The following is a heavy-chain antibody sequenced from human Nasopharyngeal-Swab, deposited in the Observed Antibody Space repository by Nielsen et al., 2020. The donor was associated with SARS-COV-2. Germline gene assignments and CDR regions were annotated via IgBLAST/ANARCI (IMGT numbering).Heavy chain of an antibody. V-gene: IGHV3-53*01. Sequence: WIRQPPGKGLEWVSVIYSGGSTYYADSVKGRFTISRDNSKNTLYLQMNSLRAKDTAVYYCARALLVGGYYFDYWGQGTLVTVSS. D-gene: IGHD6-13*01. J-gene: IGHJ4*02. CDR3: ARALLVGGYYFDY. CDR2: IYSGGST.